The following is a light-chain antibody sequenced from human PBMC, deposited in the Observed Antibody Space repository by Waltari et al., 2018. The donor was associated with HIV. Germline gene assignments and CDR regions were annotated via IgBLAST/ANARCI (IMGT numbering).Light chain of an antibody. J-gene: IGKJ3*01. CDR3: QQANNFSPFT. CDR2: GAS. Sequence: DIQMTQSPSYVSASIGDRVAITCRASQNISTWLAWYQQKPGKSPELLIYGASTLQSGVPSSFSGSGSGTDFTLTISSLQPEDFATYYCQQANNFSPFTFGPGTKVDIK. V-gene: IGKV1-12*01. CDR1: QNISTW.